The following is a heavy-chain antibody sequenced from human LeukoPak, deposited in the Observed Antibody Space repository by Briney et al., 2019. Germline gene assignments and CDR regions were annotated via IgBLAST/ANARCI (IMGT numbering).Heavy chain of an antibody. Sequence: ASVKVSCKASGGTFSSYAISWVRQAPGQGLEWMGGIIPIFATANYAQKFQGRVTITADESTSTAYMELSSLRSEDTAVYYCARPAGGSWLRPTYYFDYWGQGTLVTDSS. J-gene: IGHJ4*02. D-gene: IGHD6-13*01. V-gene: IGHV1-69*13. CDR2: IIPIFATA. CDR1: GGTFSSYA. CDR3: ARPAGGSWLRPTYYFDY.